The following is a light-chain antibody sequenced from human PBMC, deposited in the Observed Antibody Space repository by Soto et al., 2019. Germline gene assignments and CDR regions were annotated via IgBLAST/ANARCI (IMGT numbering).Light chain of an antibody. Sequence: QPVLTQPPSVSGAPGQRVTISCTGSSSNIGAGRDVHWYQQLPGTAPKLLIYGDSNRPSGVPARFSGSKSRASASLAITGLQAEDEAEYHCLSYDSDMSRPREVFGTGTKVTVL. CDR3: LSYDSDMSRPREV. V-gene: IGLV1-40*01. CDR1: SSNIGAGRD. J-gene: IGLJ1*01. CDR2: GDS.